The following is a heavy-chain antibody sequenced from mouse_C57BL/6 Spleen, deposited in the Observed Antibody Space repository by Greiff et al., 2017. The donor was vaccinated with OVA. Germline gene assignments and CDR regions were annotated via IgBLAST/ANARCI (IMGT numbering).Heavy chain of an antibody. CDR1: GYTFTSYW. CDR2: IDPSDSYT. Sequence: VKLQQPGAELVKPGASVKLSCKASGYTFTSYWMQWVKQRPGQGLEWIGEIDPSDSYTNYNQKFKGKATLTVDTSSSTAYMQLSSLTSEDSAVYYCARSGTGYAMDYWGQGTSVTVSS. D-gene: IGHD4-1*01. CDR3: ARSGTGYAMDY. J-gene: IGHJ4*01. V-gene: IGHV1-50*01.